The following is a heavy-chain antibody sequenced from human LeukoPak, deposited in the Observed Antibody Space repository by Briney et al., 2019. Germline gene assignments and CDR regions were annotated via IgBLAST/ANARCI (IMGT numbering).Heavy chain of an antibody. V-gene: IGHV3-33*01. CDR2: IWYDGSNK. Sequence: PGGSLRLSCAASGFTFSSYGMHWVRQAPGKGLEWVAVIWYDGSNKYYADSVKGRFTISRDNSKNTLYLQMNSLRAEDTAVYYRARGDIYDFWSGYQYYFDYWGQGTLVTVSS. CDR3: ARGDIYDFWSGYQYYFDY. J-gene: IGHJ4*02. CDR1: GFTFSSYG. D-gene: IGHD3-3*01.